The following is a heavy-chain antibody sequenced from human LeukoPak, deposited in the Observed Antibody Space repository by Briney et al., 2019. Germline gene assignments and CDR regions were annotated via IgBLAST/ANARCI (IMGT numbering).Heavy chain of an antibody. CDR2: ISWSSLTT. D-gene: IGHD6-19*01. CDR3: AKHVMTSVWFFDS. Sequence: GGSLRLSCAASGFTFSNYALSWVRQAPGRGLEWVSLISWSSLTTEYADSVKGRFTVSRDNSKNTLSLQMNSLNADDTAVYYCAKHVMTSVWFFDSWGQGTLVTVSS. J-gene: IGHJ4*02. V-gene: IGHV3-23*01. CDR1: GFTFSNYA.